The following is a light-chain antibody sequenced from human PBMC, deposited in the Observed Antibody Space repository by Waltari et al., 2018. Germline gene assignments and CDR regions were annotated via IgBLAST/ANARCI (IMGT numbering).Light chain of an antibody. Sequence: DIQLTQSPSTLPASVGDRVTLTCRGSQGIGRWWGWYQQKPGKTPELLIYKASILERGVPSRFSGSGSGTECTLTITGLQPLDVATYYCQEYDSHWSFGQGTKVEIK. CDR2: KAS. CDR1: QGIGRW. V-gene: IGKV1-5*03. CDR3: QEYDSHWS. J-gene: IGKJ1*01.